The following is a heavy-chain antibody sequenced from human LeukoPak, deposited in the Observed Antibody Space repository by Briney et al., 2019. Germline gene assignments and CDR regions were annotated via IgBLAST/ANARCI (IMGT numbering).Heavy chain of an antibody. V-gene: IGHV3-15*01. J-gene: IGHJ4*02. CDR2: IKNKADDGTT. D-gene: IGHD2-15*01. CDR3: FRHLVVPGAGADY. CDR1: GFTFSTYW. Sequence: GGSLRLSCAASGFTFSTYWMSWVRQAPGKGLEWVGRIKNKADDGTTDYAAPVKGRFTISRDDSKNTLYMQMDSLKTEDTAVYYCFRHLVVPGAGADYWGQGTLVTVSS.